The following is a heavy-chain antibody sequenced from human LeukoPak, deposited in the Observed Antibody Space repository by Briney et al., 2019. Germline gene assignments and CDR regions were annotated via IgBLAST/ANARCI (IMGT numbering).Heavy chain of an antibody. D-gene: IGHD3-9*01. Sequence: SETLSLTCTVSGGSISSYYWSWIRQPPGKGLEWIGYIYYSGSTNYNPSLKSRVTISVDTSKNQFSLKLSSVTAADTAAYYCARGYDILTGLLDAFDIWGQGTMVTVSS. CDR3: ARGYDILTGLLDAFDI. CDR2: IYYSGST. V-gene: IGHV4-59*01. CDR1: GGSISSYY. J-gene: IGHJ3*02.